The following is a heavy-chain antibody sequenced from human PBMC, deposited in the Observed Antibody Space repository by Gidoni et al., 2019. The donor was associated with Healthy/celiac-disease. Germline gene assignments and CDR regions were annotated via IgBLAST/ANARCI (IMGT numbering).Heavy chain of an antibody. CDR1: GGTFSSYA. Sequence: QVQLVQSGTEVKKPGSSVKVSCKASGGTFSSYAISWVRQAPGQGLEWMGGIIPIFGTANSAQKFQGRVTITADKSTSTAYMELSSLRSEDTAVYYCASRPYYDFWSGFYYYYGMDVWGKGTTVTVSS. CDR2: IIPIFGTA. J-gene: IGHJ6*04. V-gene: IGHV1-69*06. CDR3: ASRPYYDFWSGFYYYYGMDV. D-gene: IGHD3-3*01.